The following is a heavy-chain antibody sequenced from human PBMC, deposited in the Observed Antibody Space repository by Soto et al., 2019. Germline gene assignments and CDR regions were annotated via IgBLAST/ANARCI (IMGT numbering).Heavy chain of an antibody. CDR3: ATNYAYYYYYGMDV. V-gene: IGHV4-39*01. CDR1: GGSISSSSYY. D-gene: IGHD4-4*01. CDR2: IYYSGST. J-gene: IGHJ6*02. Sequence: LSLTCTVSGGSISSSSYYWGWIRQPLGKGLEWIGSIYYSGSTYYNPSLKSRVTISVDTSKNQFSLKLSSVTAADTAVYYCATNYAYYYYYGMDVWGQGTTVTVSS.